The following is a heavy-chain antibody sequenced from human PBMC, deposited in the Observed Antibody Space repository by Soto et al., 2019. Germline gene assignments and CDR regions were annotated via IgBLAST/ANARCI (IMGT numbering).Heavy chain of an antibody. CDR2: ISAYNGNT. CDR3: ARDQRLRVSYYYYGMDV. Sequence: ASVKVSCKASGYTFTSYGISWVRQAPGQGLEWMGWISAYNGNTNYAQKLQGRVTMTTDTSTSTAYMELRSLRSDDTAVYYCARDQRLRVSYYYYGMDVWGQGTTVTVSS. V-gene: IGHV1-18*01. J-gene: IGHJ6*02. D-gene: IGHD6-25*01. CDR1: GYTFTSYG.